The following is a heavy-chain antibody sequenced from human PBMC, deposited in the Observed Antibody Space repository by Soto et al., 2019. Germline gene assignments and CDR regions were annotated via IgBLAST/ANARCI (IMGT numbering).Heavy chain of an antibody. J-gene: IGHJ3*02. V-gene: IGHV3-23*01. CDR3: AKVLEEQWFNGFDI. CDR1: GFTFSSYA. D-gene: IGHD6-19*01. CDR2: ISGSGGST. Sequence: GGSLRLSCAASGFTFSSYAMSWVRQAPGKGLEWVSAISGSGGSTYYADSVKGRFTISRDNSKNTLYLQMNSLRAEDTAGYDYAKVLEEQWFNGFDICGQGTMVTVSS.